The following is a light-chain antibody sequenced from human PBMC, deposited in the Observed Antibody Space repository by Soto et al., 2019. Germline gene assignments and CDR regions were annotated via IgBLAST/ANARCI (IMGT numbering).Light chain of an antibody. Sequence: EIVLTQSPGTLSLSPGERATLSCRASQSVRSSYLAWYQQKPGQAPRLLIYGASSRATGIPDRFSGSGSGTDFTLNISSMEPEDFAVYYCQQYGSWPHTFGQGTKVEIK. J-gene: IGKJ1*01. CDR2: GAS. CDR1: QSVRSSY. CDR3: QQYGSWPHT. V-gene: IGKV3-20*01.